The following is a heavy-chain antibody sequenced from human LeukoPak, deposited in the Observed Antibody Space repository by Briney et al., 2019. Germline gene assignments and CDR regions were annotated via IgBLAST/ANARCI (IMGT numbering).Heavy chain of an antibody. CDR1: GYSFTSYW. D-gene: IGHD4-23*01. V-gene: IGHV5-51*01. J-gene: IGHJ3*02. Sequence: GESLKISCKGSGYSFTSYWIGWVRQMPGKGLEWMGIIYPGDSDTRYSPSFQGQVTISADKSISTAYLQWSSLKASHTAMYYCARLRRMVVTSSAPADAFDIWGQGTMVTVSS. CDR2: IYPGDSDT. CDR3: ARLRRMVVTSSAPADAFDI.